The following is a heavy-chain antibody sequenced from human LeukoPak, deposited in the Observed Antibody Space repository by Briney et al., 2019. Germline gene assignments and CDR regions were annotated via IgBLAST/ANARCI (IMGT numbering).Heavy chain of an antibody. CDR1: GYTFSSYD. D-gene: IGHD3-22*01. Sequence: ASVKVSCKASGYTFSSYDINWVRQATGQGLEWMGWMNPNSGNTGYAQKFQGRVTMTRNTSISTAYMELSSLRSEDTAVYYCARAVVVNYSFDYWGQGTLVTVSS. V-gene: IGHV1-8*01. CDR3: ARAVVVNYSFDY. CDR2: MNPNSGNT. J-gene: IGHJ4*02.